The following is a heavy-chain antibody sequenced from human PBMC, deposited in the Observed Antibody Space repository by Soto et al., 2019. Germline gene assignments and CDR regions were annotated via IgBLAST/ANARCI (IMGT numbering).Heavy chain of an antibody. V-gene: IGHV3-23*01. J-gene: IGHJ6*02. CDR2: ISGSGGST. CDR3: AKVVLGYGSAHYYYGMDV. Sequence: GGSLRLSCAASGFTFSSYAMSWVRQAPGKGLEWVSAISGSGGSTYYADSVKGRFTISRDNSKNTLYLQMNSLRAEDTAVYYCAKVVLGYGSAHYYYGMDVWGQGTTVTVSS. D-gene: IGHD3-10*01. CDR1: GFTFSSYA.